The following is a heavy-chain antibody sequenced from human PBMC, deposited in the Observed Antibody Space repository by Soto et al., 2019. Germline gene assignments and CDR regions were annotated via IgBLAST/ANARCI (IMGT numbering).Heavy chain of an antibody. CDR2: ISGSGGST. J-gene: IGHJ6*02. V-gene: IGHV3-23*01. Sequence: EVQLLESGGGLVQPGGSLRLSCAASGFTFSSYAMSWVRQAPGKGLEWVSAISGSGGSTYYADSVKGRFTISRDNSKNTLYLQMNSLRDEDTAVYYCAKSSGPLYYYGMDVWGQGTTVTVSS. D-gene: IGHD3-22*01. CDR1: GFTFSSYA. CDR3: AKSSGPLYYYGMDV.